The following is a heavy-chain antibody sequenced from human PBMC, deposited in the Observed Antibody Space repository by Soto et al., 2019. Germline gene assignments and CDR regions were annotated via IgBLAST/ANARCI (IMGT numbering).Heavy chain of an antibody. D-gene: IGHD4-17*01. Sequence: TLSLTCTVSGGSISSGGYYWSWIRQHPGKGLEWIGYIYYSGSTYYNPSLKSRVTISVDTSKNQFSLKLSSVAAADTAVYYCAREAGYGDLYYFDYWGQGTLVTVSS. CDR1: GGSISSGGYY. V-gene: IGHV4-31*03. J-gene: IGHJ4*02. CDR3: AREAGYGDLYYFDY. CDR2: IYYSGST.